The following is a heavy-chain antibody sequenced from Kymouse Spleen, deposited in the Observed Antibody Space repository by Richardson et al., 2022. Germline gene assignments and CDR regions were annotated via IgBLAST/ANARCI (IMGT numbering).Heavy chain of an antibody. CDR3: ARHNTMVRGVRDYYYYGMDV. CDR1: GGSISSSSYY. J-gene: IGHJ6*02. V-gene: IGHV4-39*01. Sequence: QLQLQESGPGLVKPSETLSLTCTVSGGSISSSSYYWGWIRQPPGKGLEWIGSIYYSGSTYYNPSLKSRVTISVDTSKNQFSLKLSSVTAADTAVYYCARHNTMVRGVRDYYYYGMDVWGQGTTVTVSS. CDR2: IYYSGST. D-gene: IGHD3-10*01.